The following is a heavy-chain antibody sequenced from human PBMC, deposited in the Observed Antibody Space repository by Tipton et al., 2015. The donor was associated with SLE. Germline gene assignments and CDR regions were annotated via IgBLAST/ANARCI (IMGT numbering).Heavy chain of an antibody. Sequence: QLVQSGAEVKKPGASVKVSCKATGYTLTDYGLTWVRQAPGQGLEWLGWISPYNGNTKYAQNFQGRVTLTTDTSTSTAYMELRSLRNDDTAVYYCARGTSVGGSFDFWGQGTLVTVSS. CDR1: GYTLTDYG. V-gene: IGHV1-18*01. J-gene: IGHJ4*02. CDR2: ISPYNGNT. D-gene: IGHD6-19*01. CDR3: ARGTSVGGSFDF.